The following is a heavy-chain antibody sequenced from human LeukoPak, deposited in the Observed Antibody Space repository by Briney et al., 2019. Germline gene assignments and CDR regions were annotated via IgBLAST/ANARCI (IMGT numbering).Heavy chain of an antibody. J-gene: IGHJ6*03. Sequence: SETLSLTCTVSGGSISSHYWSWIRQPPGKGLEWIGYIYYSGTTSYNPSLRSRPTISVDTSKNQFSLKVTSVTAADTAVYYCARAESYYHYYIDVWGKGTTVTVSS. CDR2: IYYSGTT. CDR3: ARAESYYHYYIDV. CDR1: GGSISSHY. V-gene: IGHV4-59*11.